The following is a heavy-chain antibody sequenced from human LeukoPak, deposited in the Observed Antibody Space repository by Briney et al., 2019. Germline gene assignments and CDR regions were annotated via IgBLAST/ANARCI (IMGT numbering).Heavy chain of an antibody. CDR1: GGSISSYY. V-gene: IGHV4-59*01. J-gene: IGHJ4*02. CDR3: ARSSGYSYGPFDY. D-gene: IGHD5-18*01. CDR2: IYYSGST. Sequence: PSETLSLTCAVYGGSISSYYWSWIRQPPGKGLEWIGYIYYSGSTNYNPSLKSRVTISVDTSKNQFSLKLSSVTAADTAVYYCARSSGYSYGPFDYWGQGTLVTVSS.